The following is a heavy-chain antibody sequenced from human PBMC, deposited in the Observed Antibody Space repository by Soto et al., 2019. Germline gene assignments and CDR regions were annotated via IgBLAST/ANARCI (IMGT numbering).Heavy chain of an antibody. V-gene: IGHV4-31*03. CDR3: ARDHPRSYFDY. CDR2: IYYSGST. J-gene: IGHJ4*02. CDR1: GGSISSGGYY. Sequence: SETLSLTCTVSGGSISSGGYYWSWIRQHPGKGLEWIGYIYYSGSTYYNPSLKSRVTISVDTSKNQFSLKLSSVTAADTAVYYCARDHPRSYFDYWGQGTPVTVSS.